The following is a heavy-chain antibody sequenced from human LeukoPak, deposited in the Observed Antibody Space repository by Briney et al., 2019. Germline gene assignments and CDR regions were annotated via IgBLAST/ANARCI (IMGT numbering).Heavy chain of an antibody. V-gene: IGHV1-2*02. Sequence: ASVTVSCKASGYTFTGYYMHWVRQAPGQGLEWMGWINPNSGGTNYAQKFQGRVTMTRDTSISTAYMELSRLRSDDTAVYYCARDGRYLWFGELPYYYYYYMDVWGKGTTVTISS. J-gene: IGHJ6*03. CDR2: INPNSGGT. CDR1: GYTFTGYY. D-gene: IGHD3-10*01. CDR3: ARDGRYLWFGELPYYYYYYMDV.